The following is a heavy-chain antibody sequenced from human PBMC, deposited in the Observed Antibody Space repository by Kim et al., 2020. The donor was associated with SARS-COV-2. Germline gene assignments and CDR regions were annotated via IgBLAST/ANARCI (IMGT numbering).Heavy chain of an antibody. CDR1: GYTFTGYY. CDR2: INPNSGGT. V-gene: IGHV1-2*04. Sequence: ASVKVSCKASGYTFTGYYMHWVRQAPGQGLEWMGWINPNSGGTNYAQKFQGWVTMTRDTSISTAYMELSRLRSDDTAVYYCARAPYYYDSSGYRGAFDIWGQGTMVTVSS. D-gene: IGHD3-22*01. J-gene: IGHJ3*02. CDR3: ARAPYYYDSSGYRGAFDI.